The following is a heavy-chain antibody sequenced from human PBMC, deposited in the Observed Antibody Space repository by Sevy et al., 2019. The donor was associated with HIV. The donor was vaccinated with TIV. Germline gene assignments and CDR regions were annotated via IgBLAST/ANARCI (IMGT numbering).Heavy chain of an antibody. CDR2: ISYDGSNK. J-gene: IGHJ3*02. CDR1: GFTFSSYA. CDR3: ARAAGWSEAFDI. V-gene: IGHV3-30-3*01. Sequence: GGSLGLSCAASGFTFSSYAMHWVRQAPGKGLEWVAVISYDGSNKYYADSVKGRFTISRDNSKNTLYLQMNSLRAEDTAVYYCARAAGWSEAFDIWGQGTMVTVSS. D-gene: IGHD6-19*01.